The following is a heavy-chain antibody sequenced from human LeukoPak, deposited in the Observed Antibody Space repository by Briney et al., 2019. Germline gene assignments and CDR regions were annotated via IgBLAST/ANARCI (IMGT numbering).Heavy chain of an antibody. CDR2: IDLNSGGT. D-gene: IGHD6-13*01. V-gene: IGHV1-2*02. Sequence: AASVRVSCKASGYTFTDYYIHWVRQAPGQGLEWMGWIDLNSGGTNYAQKFQGRVTMTRDTSTSTVYMELSSLRSEDTAVYYCARADRRRPPYSSSWYSENIFDYWGQGTLVTVSS. CDR3: ARADRRRPPYSSSWYSENIFDY. J-gene: IGHJ4*02. CDR1: GYTFTDYY.